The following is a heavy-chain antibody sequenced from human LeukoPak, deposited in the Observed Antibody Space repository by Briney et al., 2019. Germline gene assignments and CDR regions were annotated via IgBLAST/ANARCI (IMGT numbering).Heavy chain of an antibody. V-gene: IGHV3-33*01. CDR2: IWYDGSSK. D-gene: IGHD6-19*01. CDR3: ARGGITVAAIGDY. Sequence: PGRSLRLSCAASGFTFSNHGMHWVRQAPGKGLEWVALIWYDGSSKEYAESVKGRFTISRDNSKNTLYLQMNSLRDEDTAVYYCARGGITVAAIGDYWGQGTLVTVSA. J-gene: IGHJ4*02. CDR1: GFTFSNHG.